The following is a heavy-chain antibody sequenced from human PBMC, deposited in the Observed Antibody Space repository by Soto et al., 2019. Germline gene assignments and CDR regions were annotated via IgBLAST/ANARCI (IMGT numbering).Heavy chain of an antibody. CDR1: GYTFTRYD. CDR2: MNPNSGNT. V-gene: IGHV1-8*01. CDR3: ARGRYSSSWYYYYGMDV. D-gene: IGHD6-13*01. J-gene: IGHJ6*02. Sequence: ASVKVSCKASGYTFTRYDINWVRQATGQGLEWMGWMNPNSGNTGYAQKFQGRVTMTRNTSISTAYMELSSLRSEDTAVYYCARGRYSSSWYYYYGMDVWGQGTTVTVSS.